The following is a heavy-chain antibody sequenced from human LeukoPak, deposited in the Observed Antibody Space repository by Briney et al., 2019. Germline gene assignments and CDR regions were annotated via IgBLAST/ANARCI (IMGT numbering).Heavy chain of an antibody. V-gene: IGHV3-30-3*01. Sequence: PGRSLRLSCAASGFIFRSYAMHWVRQAPGKGLEWVAVISYDGSNKYYADSVKGRFTISRDNSKNTLYLQMNSLRAEDTAVYYCARGVVATFFDYWGQGTLVTVSS. D-gene: IGHD2-15*01. CDR2: ISYDGSNK. J-gene: IGHJ4*02. CDR3: ARGVVATFFDY. CDR1: GFIFRSYA.